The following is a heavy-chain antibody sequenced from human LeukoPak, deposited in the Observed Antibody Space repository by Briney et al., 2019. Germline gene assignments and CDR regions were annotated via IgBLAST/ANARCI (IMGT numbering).Heavy chain of an antibody. V-gene: IGHV3-23*01. D-gene: IGHD1-26*01. J-gene: IGHJ4*02. CDR1: GFTFSSYA. CDR3: ASSGSYRFDY. Sequence: GGSLRLSCAASGFTFSSYAMSWVRQAPGKGLEWVSAISGSGGSTNYADSVKGRFTISRDSSKNMLYLQMYSLGAEDTAVYYCASSGSYRFDYWGQGTLVTVSS. CDR2: ISGSGGST.